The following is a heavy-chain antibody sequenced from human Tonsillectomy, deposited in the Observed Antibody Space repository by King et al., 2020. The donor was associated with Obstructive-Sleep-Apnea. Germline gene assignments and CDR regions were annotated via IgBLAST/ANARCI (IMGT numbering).Heavy chain of an antibody. D-gene: IGHD1-26*01. Sequence: VQLVESGGGLVQPGRSLRLSCAASGFNFDDFAMHWVRQAPGKGLEWVAGISWNSGSRDFAESVKGRFTISRDNAKKSLHLQMNSLRDEDTALYFCARDGEQRFEKHFFDSWGRGTRVTVSS. J-gene: IGHJ4*02. CDR2: ISWNSGSR. V-gene: IGHV3-9*01. CDR1: GFNFDDFA. CDR3: ARDGEQRFEKHFFDS.